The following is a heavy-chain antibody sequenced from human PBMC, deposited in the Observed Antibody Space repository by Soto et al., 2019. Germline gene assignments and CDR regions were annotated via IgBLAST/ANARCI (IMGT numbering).Heavy chain of an antibody. J-gene: IGHJ4*02. V-gene: IGHV1-3*01. CDR2: INAGNGNT. CDR1: GYTFTSYA. CDR3: ARVNTIAAAGAGFDY. D-gene: IGHD6-13*01. Sequence: QVQLVQSGAEVKKPGASVKVSCKASGYTFTSYAMHWVRQAPGQRLEWMGWINAGNGNTKYSQKFQGRVTITRDTSASTAYMELSSLRSEATAVYYCARVNTIAAAGAGFDYWGQGTLVTVSS.